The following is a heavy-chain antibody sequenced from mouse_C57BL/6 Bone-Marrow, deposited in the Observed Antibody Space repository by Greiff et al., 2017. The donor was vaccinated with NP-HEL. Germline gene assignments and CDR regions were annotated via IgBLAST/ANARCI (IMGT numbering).Heavy chain of an antibody. CDR2: IRNKANNHAT. J-gene: IGHJ2*01. Sequence: EVKVEESGGGLVQPGGSMKLSCAASGFTFSDAWMDWVRQSPEKGLEWVAAIRNKANNHATYYAESVKGRFTISRDDSKNSVYLQMNSLRAEDTSIYYCTSFYYGKGYWGQGTTLTVSS. D-gene: IGHD1-1*01. CDR3: TSFYYGKGY. V-gene: IGHV6-6*01. CDR1: GFTFSDAW.